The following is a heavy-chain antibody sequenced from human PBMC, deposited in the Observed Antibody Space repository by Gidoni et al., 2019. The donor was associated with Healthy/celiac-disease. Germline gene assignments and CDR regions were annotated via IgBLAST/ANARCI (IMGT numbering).Heavy chain of an antibody. CDR1: GFTVSSNY. J-gene: IGHJ4*02. V-gene: IGHV3-66*01. CDR3: ARVDTARFYFDY. D-gene: IGHD5-18*01. Sequence: EVQLVESGGGLVQPGGSLRLSCAASGFTVSSNYMSWVRQAPGKGLEWVSVIYSGGSTYYADSVKGRFTISRDNSKNTLYLQMNSLRAEDTAVYYCARVDTARFYFDYWGQGTLVTVSS. CDR2: IYSGGST.